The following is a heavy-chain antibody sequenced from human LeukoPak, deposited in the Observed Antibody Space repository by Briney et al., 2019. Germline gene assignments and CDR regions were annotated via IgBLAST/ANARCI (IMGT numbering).Heavy chain of an antibody. Sequence: SETLSLTCTVSGGSISSYYWSWIRQPPGKGLEWIGYIYYSGSTNYNPSLKSRVTISVDTSKNQFSLKLSSVTAADTAVYFCARAARWVSANFGTAWSSNYYYMDVWGKGTTVIVSS. CDR1: GGSISSYY. V-gene: IGHV4-59*01. D-gene: IGHD6-19*01. CDR2: IYYSGST. CDR3: ARAARWVSANFGTAWSSNYYYMDV. J-gene: IGHJ6*03.